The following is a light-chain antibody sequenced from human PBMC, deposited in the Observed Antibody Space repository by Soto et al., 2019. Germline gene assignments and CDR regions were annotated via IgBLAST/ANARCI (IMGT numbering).Light chain of an antibody. CDR1: QSVRSSY. J-gene: IGKJ1*01. V-gene: IGKV3-20*01. Sequence: EIVLTQSPGTLSLSPGERATLSCSARQSVRSSYLAWYQQKPGQAPRLLIYGASSRATGIPDRFSGSGYGTDVTLTISRLEPEDFAVYYCQQYDSSPVTFGQGTKVEI. CDR2: GAS. CDR3: QQYDSSPVT.